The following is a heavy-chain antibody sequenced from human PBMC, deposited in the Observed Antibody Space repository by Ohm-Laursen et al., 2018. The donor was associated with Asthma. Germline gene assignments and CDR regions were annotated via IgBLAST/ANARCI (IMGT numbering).Heavy chain of an antibody. V-gene: IGHV3-7*05. CDR3: AKDMAIAVAGFGLDY. Sequence: SLRLSCSASGFTFNKSWMSWVRQAPGKGLEWVAHINENGGEKFYVDSVKGRVTISRDNAKNSLYLQMNSLRAEDTALYYCAKDMAIAVAGFGLDYWGQGTLVTVSS. D-gene: IGHD6-19*01. CDR1: GFTFNKSW. J-gene: IGHJ4*02. CDR2: INENGGEK.